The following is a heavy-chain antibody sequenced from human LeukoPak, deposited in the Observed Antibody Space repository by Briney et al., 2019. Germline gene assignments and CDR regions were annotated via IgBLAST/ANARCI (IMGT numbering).Heavy chain of an antibody. D-gene: IGHD5-24*01. Sequence: ASVKVSCKASGGTFSTYGISWVRQAPGQGPEWMGRIIPILDITNYAQKFQGRVTITADKSTSTAFMELNSLRSEDTAVCYCARGRRDGYNFDSYYGMDVWGQGTTVIVSS. J-gene: IGHJ6*02. V-gene: IGHV1-69*04. CDR3: ARGRRDGYNFDSYYGMDV. CDR2: IIPILDIT. CDR1: GGTFSTYG.